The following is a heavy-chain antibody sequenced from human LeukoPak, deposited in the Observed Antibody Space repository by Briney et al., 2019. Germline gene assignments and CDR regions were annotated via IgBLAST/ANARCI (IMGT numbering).Heavy chain of an antibody. J-gene: IGHJ5*02. V-gene: IGHV4-34*01. Sequence: KPSETLSLTCAAYGGSFSDYYWGWIRQPPGKGLEWIGSIYYSGSTYYNPSLKSRVTISVDTSKNQFSLKLSSVTAADTAVYYCARGDLDYYDSTDNWFDPWGQGTLVTVSS. D-gene: IGHD3-22*01. CDR3: ARGDLDYYDSTDNWFDP. CDR1: GGSFSDYY. CDR2: IYYSGST.